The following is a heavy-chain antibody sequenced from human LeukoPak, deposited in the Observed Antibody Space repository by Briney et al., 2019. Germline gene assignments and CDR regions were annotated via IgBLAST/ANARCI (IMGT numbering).Heavy chain of an antibody. CDR3: ASDPDWLGLLGTFDY. CDR1: GGSISSSSYY. D-gene: IGHD3-9*01. Sequence: PSETLSLTCTVSGGSISSSSYYWGWIRQPPGKGLEWIGSIYYSGSTYYNPSLKSRVTISVDTSKNQFSLKLSSVTAADTAVYYCASDPDWLGLLGTFDYWGQGTLVTVSS. CDR2: IYYSGST. V-gene: IGHV4-39*01. J-gene: IGHJ4*02.